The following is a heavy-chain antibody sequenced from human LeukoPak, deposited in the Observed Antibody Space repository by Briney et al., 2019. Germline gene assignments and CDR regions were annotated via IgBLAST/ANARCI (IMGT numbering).Heavy chain of an antibody. J-gene: IGHJ4*02. V-gene: IGHV3-23*01. CDR2: ISGSGGST. CDR3: GRDPSARVTIDF. CDR1: GFTFSSYA. D-gene: IGHD5-24*01. Sequence: GGSLRLSCAASGFTFSSYAMSWVRQAPGKGLEWVSAISGSGGSTYYADSVKGRFTISRDSSKNTVSLQMNSLRAGDSALYYCGRDPSARVTIDFWGQGTLVTVSS.